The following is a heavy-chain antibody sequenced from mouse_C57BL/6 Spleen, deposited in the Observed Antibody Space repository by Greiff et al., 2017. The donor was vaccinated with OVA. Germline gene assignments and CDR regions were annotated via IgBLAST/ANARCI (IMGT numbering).Heavy chain of an antibody. J-gene: IGHJ2*01. Sequence: VQLQQPGAELVRPGSSVKLSCKASGYTFTSYWMHWVKQRPIQGLEWIGNIDPSDSETHYNQKFKDKATLTVDKSSSTAYMQLSSLTSDDAAVYYCARSSATVYFDYWGQGTTLTVSS. V-gene: IGHV1-52*01. CDR3: ARSSATVYFDY. D-gene: IGHD1-1*01. CDR2: IDPSDSET. CDR1: GYTFTSYW.